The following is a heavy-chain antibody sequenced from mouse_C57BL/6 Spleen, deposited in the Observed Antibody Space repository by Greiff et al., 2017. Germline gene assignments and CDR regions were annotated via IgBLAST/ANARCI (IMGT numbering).Heavy chain of an antibody. D-gene: IGHD3-1*01. Sequence: QVQLQQPGAELVMPGASVKLSCKASGYTFTSYWMHWVKQRPGQGLEWIGEIDPSDSYTNYNQKFKGKSTLTVDKSSSTAYMQLSSLTSEDSAVYYCARVGGSGRWFAYWGQGTLVTVSA. CDR3: ARVGGSGRWFAY. J-gene: IGHJ3*01. V-gene: IGHV1-69*01. CDR2: IDPSDSYT. CDR1: GYTFTSYW.